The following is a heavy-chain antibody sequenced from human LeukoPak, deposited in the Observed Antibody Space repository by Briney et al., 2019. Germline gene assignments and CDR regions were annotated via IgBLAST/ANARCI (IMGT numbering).Heavy chain of an antibody. D-gene: IGHD3-22*01. CDR2: IYYSGSA. Sequence: PSETLSLTCTVSGGSVNSGTYYWSWIRQPPGKGLEWIGNIYYSGSAYYNPSLKSRVTMSVDTSKNQFSLKLSSVTAADTAVYYCARKPIVNSAWYYFDYWGQGTLVTVSS. V-gene: IGHV4-39*07. J-gene: IGHJ4*02. CDR3: ARKPIVNSAWYYFDY. CDR1: GGSVNSGTYY.